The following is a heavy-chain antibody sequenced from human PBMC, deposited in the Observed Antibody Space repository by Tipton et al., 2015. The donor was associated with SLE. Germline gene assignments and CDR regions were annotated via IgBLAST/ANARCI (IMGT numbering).Heavy chain of an antibody. D-gene: IGHD3-22*01. CDR1: GGSISSSSYY. V-gene: IGHV4-39*07. Sequence: TLSLTCTVSGGSISSSSYYWGWIRQPPGKGLEWIGEINHSGSTNYNPSLKSRVTISVDTSKNQFSLKLSSVTAADTAVYYCARGRSYYYDSSGYYYHFHFDYWGQGTLVTVSS. CDR3: ARGRSYYYDSSGYYYHFHFDY. J-gene: IGHJ4*02. CDR2: INHSGST.